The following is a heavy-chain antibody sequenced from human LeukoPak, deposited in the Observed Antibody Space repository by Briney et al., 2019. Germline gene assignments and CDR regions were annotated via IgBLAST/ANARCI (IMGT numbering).Heavy chain of an antibody. Sequence: SETLSLTCAVSGGSISSGGYSWSWIRQPPGKGLEWIGYIYHSGSTYYNPSLKSRVTISVDRSKNQFSLKLSSVTAADTAVYYCARSWGSHAFDIWGQGTMVTVSS. CDR3: ARSWGSHAFDI. D-gene: IGHD7-27*01. CDR2: IYHSGST. J-gene: IGHJ3*02. V-gene: IGHV4-30-2*01. CDR1: GGSISSGGYS.